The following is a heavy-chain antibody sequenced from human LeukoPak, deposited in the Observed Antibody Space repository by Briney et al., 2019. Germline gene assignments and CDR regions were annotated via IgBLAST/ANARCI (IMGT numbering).Heavy chain of an antibody. Sequence: GGSLRLSCTASGFTFSSYSMNWVRQAPGKGLEWVSSISSGSSYIYYADSVKGRFTISRDNANNSLYLQMNSLRAEDTAVYYCATRNSGYSTDYWGQGTLVTVSS. J-gene: IGHJ4*02. CDR1: GFTFSSYS. CDR3: ATRNSGYSTDY. CDR2: ISSGSSYI. V-gene: IGHV3-21*01. D-gene: IGHD3-3*01.